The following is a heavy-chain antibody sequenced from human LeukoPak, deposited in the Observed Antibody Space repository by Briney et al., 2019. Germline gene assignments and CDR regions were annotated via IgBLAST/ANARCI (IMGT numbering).Heavy chain of an antibody. CDR3: AELGITMIGGV. J-gene: IGHJ6*04. D-gene: IGHD3-10*02. CDR2: FSGSGGST. CDR1: GFTFSSYG. Sequence: PGGSLRLSCAASGFTFSSYGMHWVRQAPGKGLECISGFSGSGGSTYYADSVKGRFTISRDNAKNSLYLQMNSLRAEDTAVYYCAELGITMIGGVWGKGTTVTISS. V-gene: IGHV3-48*04.